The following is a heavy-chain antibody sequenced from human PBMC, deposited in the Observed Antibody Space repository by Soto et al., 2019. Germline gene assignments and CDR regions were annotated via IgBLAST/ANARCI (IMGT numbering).Heavy chain of an antibody. V-gene: IGHV4-39*01. Sequence: SSETLSLTCTVSGGSISSSSYYWGWIRQPPGKGLEWIGSIYYSGSTYYNPSLKSRVTISVDTSKNQFSLKLSSVTAADTVVYYCARQPRGYSYGRSYYYYGMDVWGQGTTVTVSS. J-gene: IGHJ6*02. CDR1: GGSISSSSYY. D-gene: IGHD5-18*01. CDR3: ARQPRGYSYGRSYYYYGMDV. CDR2: IYYSGST.